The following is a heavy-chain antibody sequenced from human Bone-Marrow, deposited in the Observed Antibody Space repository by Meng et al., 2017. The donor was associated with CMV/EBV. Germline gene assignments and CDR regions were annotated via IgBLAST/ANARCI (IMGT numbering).Heavy chain of an antibody. CDR2: IYYSGST. J-gene: IGHJ4*02. CDR1: GYSISSGYY. V-gene: IGHV4-38-2*02. D-gene: IGHD3-3*01. Sequence: GSLRLSCTVSGYSISSGYYWSWIRQPPGKGLEWIGSIYYSGSTYYNPSLKSRVTISVDTSKNQFSLKLSSVTAADTAVYYCARDNGGYYDFWSGYYYFDYWGQGTLVTVSS. CDR3: ARDNGGYYDFWSGYYYFDY.